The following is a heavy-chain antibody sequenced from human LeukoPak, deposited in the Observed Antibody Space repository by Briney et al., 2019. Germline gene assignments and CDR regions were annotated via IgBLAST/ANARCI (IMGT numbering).Heavy chain of an antibody. CDR3: ARVSVVVAGYYYGMDV. CDR2: ISSGRSYI. J-gene: IGHJ6*02. V-gene: IGHV3-21*01. D-gene: IGHD2-15*01. Sequence: AGGSLRLSCAASGFSFSSDSMNWARLAPGKGLGWVSSISSGRSYIYYADSVQGRFTISRDNAKKSLYLQMNSLRVEDTAVYYCARVSVVVAGYYYGMDVWGQGTTVTVSS. CDR1: GFSFSSDS.